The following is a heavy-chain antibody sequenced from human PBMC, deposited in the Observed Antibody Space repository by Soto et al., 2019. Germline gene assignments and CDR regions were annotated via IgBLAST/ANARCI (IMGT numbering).Heavy chain of an antibody. V-gene: IGHV3-23*01. CDR2: ISGSGGST. D-gene: IGHD3-3*01. J-gene: IGHJ4*02. CDR1: GFTFRSYA. Sequence: GGSLRLSCAASGFTFRSYAMSWVGQVPGKGLEWVSGISGSGGSTYYADSVKGRFTISRDNSKNTVYLQMNSLRVEDTAVYYCAKVSGFYPLYEFSDYWGQGSLVTVSS. CDR3: AKVSGFYPLYEFSDY.